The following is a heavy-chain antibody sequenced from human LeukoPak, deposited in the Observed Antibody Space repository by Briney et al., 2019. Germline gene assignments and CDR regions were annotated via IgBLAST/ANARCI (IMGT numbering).Heavy chain of an antibody. J-gene: IGHJ4*02. CDR1: GFSFSNYW. CDR3: ARIGYSSSSLGY. CDR2: INQDGSVI. V-gene: IGHV3-7*01. Sequence: GGSLRLSCAASGFSFSNYWMTWVRQAPGEGLEWVANINQDGSVIYYVDSLKGRFTISRDNAKKSVHLQMNSLRAEDTAVYYCARIGYSSSSLGYWGQGTLVTVSS. D-gene: IGHD2-2*01.